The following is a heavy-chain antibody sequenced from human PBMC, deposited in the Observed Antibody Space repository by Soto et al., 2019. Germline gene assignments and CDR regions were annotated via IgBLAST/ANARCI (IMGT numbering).Heavy chain of an antibody. D-gene: IGHD5-12*01. CDR1: GFTFSSYG. Sequence: GGSLRHSCAASGFTFSSYGMHWVRQAPGKGLEWVAVIWYDGSNKYYADSVKGRFTISRDNSKNTLYLQMNSLRAEDTAVYYCARWLQLGNWFDPWGQGTLVTVSS. CDR2: IWYDGSNK. J-gene: IGHJ5*02. CDR3: ARWLQLGNWFDP. V-gene: IGHV3-33*01.